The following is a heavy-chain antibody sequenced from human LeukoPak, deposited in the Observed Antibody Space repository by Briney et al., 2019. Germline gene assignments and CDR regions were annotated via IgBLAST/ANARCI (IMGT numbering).Heavy chain of an antibody. Sequence: GASVKVSCKASGGTFSSYAISWVRQAPGQGLEWMGGIIPIFGTANYAQKLQGRVTITTDESTSTAYMELSSLRSEDTAVYYCARGVYDSSGYYPYYYYYYMDVWGKGTTVTVSS. CDR3: ARGVYDSSGYYPYYYYYYMDV. D-gene: IGHD3-22*01. J-gene: IGHJ6*03. CDR2: IIPIFGTA. V-gene: IGHV1-69*05. CDR1: GGTFSSYA.